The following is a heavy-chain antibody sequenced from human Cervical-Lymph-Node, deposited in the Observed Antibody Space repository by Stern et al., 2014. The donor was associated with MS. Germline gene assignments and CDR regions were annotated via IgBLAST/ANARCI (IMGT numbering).Heavy chain of an antibody. CDR1: GGSFNNYD. J-gene: IGHJ5*02. CDR2: IYADDGT. Sequence: QVQLQESGPGLEKPAETVSLTCTVSGGSFNNYDFSWIRQPPGNGLEWMGWIYADDGTKYNPPVKNRSVISLPTTKKQYSLRPPSVAAADTAVYYCARVDDCSGGTCFSTSWFDHWGQGTLVTVSS. D-gene: IGHD2-15*01. CDR3: ARVDDCSGGTCFSTSWFDH. V-gene: IGHV4-59*01.